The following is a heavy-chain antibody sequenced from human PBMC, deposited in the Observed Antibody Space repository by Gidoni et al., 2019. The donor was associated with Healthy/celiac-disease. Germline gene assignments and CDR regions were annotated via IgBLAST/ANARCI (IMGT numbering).Heavy chain of an antibody. V-gene: IGHV2-5*01. J-gene: IGHJ4*02. CDR1: GFSLSTSGVG. D-gene: IGHD3-3*01. CDR2: IYWNDDK. CDR3: AHISGFWSGYEYYFDY. Sequence: QITLKESGPTLVKPTQTLTLTCTFSGFSLSTSGVGVGWIRQPPGTALEWLALIYWNDDKRYSPSLKSRLTITKDTSKNQVVLTMTNMDPVDTATYYCAHISGFWSGYEYYFDYWGQGTLVTVSS.